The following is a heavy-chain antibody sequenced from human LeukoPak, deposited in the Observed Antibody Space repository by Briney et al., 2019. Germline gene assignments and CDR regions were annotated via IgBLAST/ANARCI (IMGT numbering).Heavy chain of an antibody. D-gene: IGHD6-13*01. V-gene: IGHV3-21*01. Sequence: GGSLRLSCAASGFTVVSNYMSWVRQAPGKGLEWVSSISSSSSYIYYADSVKGRFTISRDNAKNSLYLQMNSLRAEDTAVYYCARDRCEQQLVRGGSAGPIYYYYGMDVWGQGTTVTVSS. J-gene: IGHJ6*02. CDR1: GFTVVSNY. CDR2: ISSSSSYI. CDR3: ARDRCEQQLVRGGSAGPIYYYYGMDV.